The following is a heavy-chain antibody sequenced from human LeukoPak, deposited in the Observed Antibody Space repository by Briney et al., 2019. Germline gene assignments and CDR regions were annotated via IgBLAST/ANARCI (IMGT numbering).Heavy chain of an antibody. D-gene: IGHD3-10*01. CDR3: ARGSRGSLDY. J-gene: IGHJ4*02. CDR2: IIPIFGTA. V-gene: IGHV1-69*01. Sequence: SVKVSCKGSVGTFTSYAFSWVRQAPGQGLEWMGGIIPIFGTANYAQKFQGRVTITADESTSTAYMELSSLRSEDTAVYYCARGSRGSLDYWGQGTLVTVSS. CDR1: VGTFTSYA.